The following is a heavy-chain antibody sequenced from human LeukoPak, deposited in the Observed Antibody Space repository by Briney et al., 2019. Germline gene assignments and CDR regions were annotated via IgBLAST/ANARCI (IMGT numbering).Heavy chain of an antibody. V-gene: IGHV3-21*06. CDR2: ISSSNNYL. CDR3: ARDFLHLGG. J-gene: IGHJ3*01. CDR1: GFTFSSYI. Sequence: PGGSLRLSCAASGFTFSSYIMNWVRQAPGKGLEWVSSISSSNNYLYYADSVKGRFTISRDNAKNSLYLQMNSLRAEDTAVYYCARDFLHLGGWGQGTMVTVSS. D-gene: IGHD3-16*01.